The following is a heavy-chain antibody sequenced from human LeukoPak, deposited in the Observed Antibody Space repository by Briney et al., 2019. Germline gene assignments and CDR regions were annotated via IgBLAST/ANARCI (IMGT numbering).Heavy chain of an antibody. Sequence: ASVTLSCKASGYTFTGYYMHWVRQAPGQGLEWIAWINTNSGGTNYAQKFQGRVTMTRDTSISTAYMQLSRLRSDDTAVYYCSRAVGYCSGGSCYSGAGYIIDWFDPWGQGTLVTVSS. CDR2: INTNSGGT. J-gene: IGHJ5*02. V-gene: IGHV1-2*02. D-gene: IGHD2-15*01. CDR1: GYTFTGYY. CDR3: SRAVGYCSGGSCYSGAGYIIDWFDP.